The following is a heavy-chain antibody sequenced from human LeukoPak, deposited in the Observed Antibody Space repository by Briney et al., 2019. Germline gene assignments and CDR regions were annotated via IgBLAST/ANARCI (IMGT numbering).Heavy chain of an antibody. J-gene: IGHJ1*01. D-gene: IGHD3-9*01. Sequence: SVKVSCKASGGTFSSYAISWVRQAPGQGLEWMGGIIPIFGTANYAQKFQGRVTITADESTSTAYMELSSLRSEDTAVYYCATSVVYYDILTGYYFQHWGQGTLVTVSS. V-gene: IGHV1-69*01. CDR1: GGTFSSYA. CDR3: ATSVVYYDILTGYYFQH. CDR2: IIPIFGTA.